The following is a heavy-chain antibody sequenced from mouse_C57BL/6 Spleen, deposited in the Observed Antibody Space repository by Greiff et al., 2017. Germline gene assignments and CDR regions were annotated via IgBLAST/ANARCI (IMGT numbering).Heavy chain of an antibody. CDR2: INPNNGGT. D-gene: IGHD2-1*01. CDR3: ADLRFAY. J-gene: IGHJ3*01. Sequence: EVQLQQSGPELVKPGASVKISCKASGYTFTDYYMHWVKQSHGKSLEWIGDINPNNGGTSYNQKFKGKATLTVDKSSSTAYMELRSLTSEDSAVYYCADLRFAYWGQGTLVTVAA. V-gene: IGHV1-26*01. CDR1: GYTFTDYY.